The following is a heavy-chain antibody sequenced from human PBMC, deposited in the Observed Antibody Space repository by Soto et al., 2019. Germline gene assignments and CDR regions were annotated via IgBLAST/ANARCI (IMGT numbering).Heavy chain of an antibody. V-gene: IGHV1-69*13. CDR2: IIPIFGTA. J-gene: IGHJ6*02. CDR3: ARVGGYSYGRTDLYGMDV. Sequence: GASVKVSCKASGGTFSSYAISWVRQAPGQGLEWMGGIIPIFGTANYAQKFQGRVTITADESTSTAYMELSSLRSEDTAVYYCARVGGYSYGRTDLYGMDVWGQGTTVTVSS. CDR1: GGTFSSYA. D-gene: IGHD5-18*01.